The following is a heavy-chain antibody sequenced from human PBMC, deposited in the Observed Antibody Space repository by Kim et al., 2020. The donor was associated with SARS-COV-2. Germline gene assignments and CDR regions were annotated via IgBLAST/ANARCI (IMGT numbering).Heavy chain of an antibody. CDR3: ARAYDYVWGNWFDP. J-gene: IGHJ5*02. D-gene: IGHD3-16*01. Sequence: GGSLRLSCAASGFTFSIYWMSWVRQAPGKGLEWVANIKQDGSEKYYVDSVRGRFTISRDNAKNSLYLQMNSLRAEDTAVYYCARAYDYVWGNWFDPWGQGTLVTVSS. V-gene: IGHV3-7*04. CDR1: GFTFSIYW. CDR2: IKQDGSEK.